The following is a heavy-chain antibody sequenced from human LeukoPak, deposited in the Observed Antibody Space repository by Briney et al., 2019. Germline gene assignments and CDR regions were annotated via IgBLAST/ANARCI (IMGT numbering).Heavy chain of an antibody. CDR2: MSFDVNNK. V-gene: IGHV3-30*04. CDR1: GFTFSTYA. J-gene: IGHJ4*02. Sequence: GGSLRLSCVTSGFTFSTYAVHWVRQAPGKGLEWVATMSFDVNNKYYADSVRGRFTISRDNSKNTLYLQMNSLRAEDTAVYSCARGYCTSSSCYNDYWGQGTLVTVSS. CDR3: ARGYCTSSSCYNDY. D-gene: IGHD2-2*02.